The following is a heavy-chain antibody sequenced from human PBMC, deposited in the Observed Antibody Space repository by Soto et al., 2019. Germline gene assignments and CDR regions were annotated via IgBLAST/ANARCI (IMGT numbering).Heavy chain of an antibody. J-gene: IGHJ4*02. Sequence: PGESLKISCQGSGYNFTTYWIGWVRQLPVRGLEWMGRIDPSDSYTNYSPSFQGHITISVDRSISTAYLHWSSLKASDTAIYFCARRILGGYYPGFWGQGTLVPVSS. CDR2: IDPSDSYT. V-gene: IGHV5-10-1*01. CDR3: ARRILGGYYPGF. D-gene: IGHD3-3*01. CDR1: GYNFTTYW.